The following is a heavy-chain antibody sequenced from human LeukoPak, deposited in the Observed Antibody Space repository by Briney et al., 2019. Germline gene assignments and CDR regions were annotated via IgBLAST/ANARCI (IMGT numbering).Heavy chain of an antibody. J-gene: IGHJ4*02. V-gene: IGHV4-39*07. Sequence: PSETLSLTCTVSGGSIGSSSYYWGWIRQPPGKGLEWIGEINHSGSTNYNPSLKSRVTISVDTSKNQFSLKLSSVTAADTAVYYCAGDGRGLDYWGQGTLVTVSS. D-gene: IGHD3-10*01. CDR1: GGSIGSSSYY. CDR3: AGDGRGLDY. CDR2: INHSGST.